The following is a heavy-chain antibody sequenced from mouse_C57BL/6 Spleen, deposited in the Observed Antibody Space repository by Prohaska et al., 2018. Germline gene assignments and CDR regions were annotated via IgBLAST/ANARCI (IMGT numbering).Heavy chain of an antibody. Sequence: LQQSDAELVKPGASVKISCKVSGYTFTDHTIHWMKQRPEQGLEWIGYIYPRDGSTKYNEKFKGKATLTADKSSSTSYIQLNSRTSEDSAVYFCASPNCDYFDYWGLGTNRTGYS. CDR1: GYTFTDHT. CDR3: ASPNCDYFDY. J-gene: IGHJ2*01. CDR2: IYPRDGST. V-gene: IGHV1-78*01. D-gene: IGHD4-1*01.